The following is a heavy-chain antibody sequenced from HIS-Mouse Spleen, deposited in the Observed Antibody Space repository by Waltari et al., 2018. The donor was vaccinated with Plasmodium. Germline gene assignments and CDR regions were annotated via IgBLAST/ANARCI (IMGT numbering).Heavy chain of an antibody. CDR1: GYTFSSYG. J-gene: IGHJ4*02. CDR3: ARLLPWVHGHFDY. Sequence: QVQLVQSGDEGKRTGAAVKVSCKASGYTFSSYGISWVRQGPGQGLEWMGWISGYNVNTNYAQKVQGIVTMTPDTSTSTAYMELRSLRSDDTAGYYCARLLPWVHGHFDYWGQGTLVTVSS. CDR2: ISGYNVNT. D-gene: IGHD1-26*01. V-gene: IGHV1-18*01.